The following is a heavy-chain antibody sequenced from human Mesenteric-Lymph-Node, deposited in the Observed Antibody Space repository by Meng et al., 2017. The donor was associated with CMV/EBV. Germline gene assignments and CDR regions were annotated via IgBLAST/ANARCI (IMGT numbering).Heavy chain of an antibody. V-gene: IGHV1-46*01. CDR1: TFTHFH. J-gene: IGHJ4*01. Sequence: TFTHFHRSWVRRAPGQGLEWMGVINPSGGFIGYAQKFQSRVTVTWETSTSTVYMGLSSLRSEDTAVYYCARDPGNTVVIPSALGYFDYWGQGTLVTVSS. D-gene: IGHD2-2*01. CDR2: INPSGGFI. CDR3: ARDPGNTVVIPSALGYFDY.